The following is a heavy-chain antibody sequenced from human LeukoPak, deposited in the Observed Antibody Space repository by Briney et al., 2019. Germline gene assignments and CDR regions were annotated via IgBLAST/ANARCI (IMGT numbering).Heavy chain of an antibody. D-gene: IGHD2-21*01. CDR1: GFTFSSYW. V-gene: IGHV3-74*01. CDR2: INSDGSSI. Sequence: GGSLRLSCAASGFTFSSYWMHWVRQAPGKGLVWVSRINSDGSSISYADSVKGRFTISRDNAKNTLYLQRNSLRGEGTGLYFCAREGPVHCYGFDRLGQGNLVNVS. J-gene: IGHJ4*01. CDR3: AREGPVHCYGFDR.